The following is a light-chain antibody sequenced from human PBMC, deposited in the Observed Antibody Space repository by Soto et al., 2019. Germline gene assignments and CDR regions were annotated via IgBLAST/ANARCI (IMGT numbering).Light chain of an antibody. CDR2: GTS. V-gene: IGKV3-20*01. J-gene: IGKJ2*01. CDR1: QSISSNY. Sequence: EIVLTQSPGTLCLSPGERASLSCRASQSISSNYLTWYQQKPGQPPRLLIFGTSSRATGIPDRFSGSGSGTDFTLTINRLEPEDFAVYYCQQYGRTFGQGTKLEIK. CDR3: QQYGRT.